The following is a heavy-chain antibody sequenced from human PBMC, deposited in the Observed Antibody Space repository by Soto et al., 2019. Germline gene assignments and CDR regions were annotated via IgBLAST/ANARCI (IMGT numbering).Heavy chain of an antibody. D-gene: IGHD3-22*01. CDR1: GGTFSSYA. V-gene: IGHV1-69*12. CDR3: ARDRGPSSGYYPYWFDP. Sequence: QVQLVQSGAEVKKPGSSVKVSCKASGGTFSSYAMSWVRQAPGQGVEWMGEIIPIFGTANYAQKFQGRVTITADESTSTAYMELSSLRSEDTAVYYCARDRGPSSGYYPYWFDPWGQGTLVSVSS. CDR2: IIPIFGTA. J-gene: IGHJ5*02.